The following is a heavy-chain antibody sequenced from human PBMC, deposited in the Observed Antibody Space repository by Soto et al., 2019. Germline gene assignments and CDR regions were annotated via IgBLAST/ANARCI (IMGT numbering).Heavy chain of an antibody. J-gene: IGHJ2*01. D-gene: IGHD5-12*01. CDR1: GGSISSGEYY. CDR2: IYYRGRT. CDR3: AREWRYSTWYFDL. V-gene: IGHV4-30-4*01. Sequence: QVQLQESGPGLVKPSQTLSLTCTVSGGSISSGEYYWSWIRQPPGTGLEWIAYIYYRGRTYHNPSLKSQVTLSVHTSKNQFSLKLNSVTAADTAVYYCAREWRYSTWYFDLWGRGTLVPVSS.